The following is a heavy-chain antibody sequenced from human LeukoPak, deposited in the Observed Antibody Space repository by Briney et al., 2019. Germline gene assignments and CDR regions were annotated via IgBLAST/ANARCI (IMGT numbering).Heavy chain of an antibody. J-gene: IGHJ6*02. Sequence: GGSLRLSCAASGFTFGSYSMNWVRQAPGKGLEWVSSISSSSSYIYYADSVKGRFTISRDNAKNSLYLQMNSLRAEDTAVYYCARDPSYSSGWYESYYYYGMDVWGQGTTVTVSS. V-gene: IGHV3-21*01. CDR1: GFTFGSYS. D-gene: IGHD6-19*01. CDR3: ARDPSYSSGWYESYYYYGMDV. CDR2: ISSSSSYI.